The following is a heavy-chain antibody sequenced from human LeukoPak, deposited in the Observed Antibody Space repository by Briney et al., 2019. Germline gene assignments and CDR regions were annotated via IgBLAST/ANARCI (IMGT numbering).Heavy chain of an antibody. D-gene: IGHD1-26*01. J-gene: IGHJ4*02. Sequence: GGSLRLSCAASGFTFSSYAMSGFGQAPGKGREGFSAISGSGGSTYYADSGKGPFTISRDNSKNTLYLQMNSLRAEDTAVYCCAKLSRSPWELLTFDYWGQGTLVTVSS. CDR1: GFTFSSYA. V-gene: IGHV3-23*01. CDR2: ISGSGGST. CDR3: AKLSRSPWELLTFDY.